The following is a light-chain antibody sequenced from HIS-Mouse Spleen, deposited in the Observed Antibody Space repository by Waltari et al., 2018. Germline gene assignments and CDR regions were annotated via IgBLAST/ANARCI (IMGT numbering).Light chain of an antibody. J-gene: IGLJ3*02. CDR2: EGS. Sequence: QSALTQPASVSGSPGQSITISCTGTSSDVGSYNLVSWYQQHPGKAPNLMIYEGSKRPSGVSIRFAGSNSGNTASLTISGLQAEDEADYYCCSYAGSSLWVFGGGTKLTVL. CDR1: SSDVGSYNL. V-gene: IGLV2-23*01. CDR3: CSYAGSSLWV.